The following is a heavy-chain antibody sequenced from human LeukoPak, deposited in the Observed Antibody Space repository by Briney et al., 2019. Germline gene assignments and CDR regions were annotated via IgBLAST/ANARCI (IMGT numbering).Heavy chain of an antibody. J-gene: IGHJ3*02. D-gene: IGHD3-22*01. CDR2: IIPIFGTA. CDR3: ARDGRAWDYDSSGYAFDI. Sequence: SVKVSCKASGGTFSSYAISWVRQAPGQGLEWMGGIIPIFGTADYAQKFQGRVTITADESTSTAYMELSSLRSEDTAVYYCARDGRAWDYDSSGYAFDIWGQGTMVTVSS. CDR1: GGTFSSYA. V-gene: IGHV1-69*13.